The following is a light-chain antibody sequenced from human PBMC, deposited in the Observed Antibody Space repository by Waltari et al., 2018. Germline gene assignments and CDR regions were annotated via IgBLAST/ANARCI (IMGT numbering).Light chain of an antibody. CDR1: RGSIASTP. CDR3: QSYDSTNQV. CDR2: ENK. J-gene: IGLJ3*02. Sequence: NFMLTQPPSVSASRGNLVTISCTRTRGSIASTPVQPYQQRPGSAPTTVIYENKKRPSGVPDRFSGSIDSSSNSASLSISGLKTEDEADYYCQSYDSTNQVFGGGTKLTVL. V-gene: IGLV6-57*04.